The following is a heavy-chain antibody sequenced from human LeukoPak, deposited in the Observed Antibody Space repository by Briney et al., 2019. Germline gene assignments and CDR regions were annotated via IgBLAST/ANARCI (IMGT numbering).Heavy chain of an antibody. V-gene: IGHV3-30*04. J-gene: IGHJ4*02. D-gene: IGHD2-2*01. CDR3: ARQLGYCSSTSCTWGGYYFDY. CDR2: ISYDGSNK. CDR1: GFTFSSYA. Sequence: GGSLRLSCAASGFTFSSYAMHWVRQAPGKGLEWVAVISYDGSNKYYADSVKGRFTISRDNSKNMLYLQMNSLRAEDTAVYYCARQLGYCSSTSCTWGGYYFDYWGQGTLVTVSS.